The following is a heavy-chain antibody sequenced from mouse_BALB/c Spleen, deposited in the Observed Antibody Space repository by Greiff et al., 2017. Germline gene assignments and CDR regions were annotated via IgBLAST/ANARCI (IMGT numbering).Heavy chain of an antibody. CDR1: GYSITSDYA. CDR3: ARAESYYFDY. CDR2: RSYSGST. V-gene: IGHV3-2*02. J-gene: IGHJ2*01. Sequence: EVQLQQSGPGLVKPSQSLSLTCTVTGYSITSDYAWNWIRQFPGNKLEWMGYRSYSGSTSYNPSLKSRISITRDTSKNQFFLQLNSVTTEDTATYYCARAESYYFDYWGQGTTLTVSS.